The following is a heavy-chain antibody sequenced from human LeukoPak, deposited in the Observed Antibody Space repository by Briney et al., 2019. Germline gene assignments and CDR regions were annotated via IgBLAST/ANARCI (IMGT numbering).Heavy chain of an antibody. CDR1: GFTFSSYG. V-gene: IGHV3-30*18. Sequence: RRSLRLSCAASGFTFSSYGMHWVRQAPGKGLEWVAVISYDGSNKYYADSVKGRFTISRDNSKNTLYLQMNSLRAEDTAVYHCAEGSQIAVAARAAYYYGMDVWGQGTTVTVSS. D-gene: IGHD6-19*01. J-gene: IGHJ6*02. CDR2: ISYDGSNK. CDR3: AEGSQIAVAARAAYYYGMDV.